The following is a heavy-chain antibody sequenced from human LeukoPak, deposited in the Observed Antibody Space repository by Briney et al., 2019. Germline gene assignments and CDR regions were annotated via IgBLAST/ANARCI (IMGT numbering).Heavy chain of an antibody. CDR2: INHSGST. Sequence: SETLSLTCAVYGGSFSGYYWSWIRQPPGKGLEWIGEINHSGSTNYNPSLKSRVTISVDTSKNQFSLKLSSVTAADTAVYYCARGYRYCSSTSCYKDPSRGGWFDPWGQGTLVTVSS. V-gene: IGHV4-34*01. D-gene: IGHD2-2*02. CDR3: ARGYRYCSSTSCYKDPSRGGWFDP. CDR1: GGSFSGYY. J-gene: IGHJ5*02.